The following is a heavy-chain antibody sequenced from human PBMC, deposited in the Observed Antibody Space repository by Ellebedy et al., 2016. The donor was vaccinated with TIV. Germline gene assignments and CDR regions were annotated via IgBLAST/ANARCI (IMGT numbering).Heavy chain of an antibody. V-gene: IGHV5-51*01. CDR3: ARQGVGATAFDI. CDR1: GYSFTSYW. Sequence: PGGSLRLSCKSSGYSFTSYWIGWVRQMPGKGLEWMGIIYPGDSDTRYSPSFQGQVTFSADKSISTAYLQWSSLKASDTAMFYCARQGVGATAFDIWGQGIMVTVSS. J-gene: IGHJ3*02. D-gene: IGHD1-26*01. CDR2: IYPGDSDT.